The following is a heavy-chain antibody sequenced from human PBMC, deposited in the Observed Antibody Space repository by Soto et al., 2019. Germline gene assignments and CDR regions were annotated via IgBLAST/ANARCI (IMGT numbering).Heavy chain of an antibody. V-gene: IGHV3-23*01. J-gene: IGHJ4*02. CDR1: GFTFGIYA. CDR3: GRVAREYSSPHRCFEF. CDR2: ISGSGGSI. D-gene: IGHD6-13*01. Sequence: XGSLRLSCAASGFTFGIYAMSCVRHAPGKGLEWVSSISGSGGSIYYAHSVKGRFTISRDKTKNTLDLQMNSLRAEDTAVYHCGRVAREYSSPHRCFEFWGQGTLVTVSS.